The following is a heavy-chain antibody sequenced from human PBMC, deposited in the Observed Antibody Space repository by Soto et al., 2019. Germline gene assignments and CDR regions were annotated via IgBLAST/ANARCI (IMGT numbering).Heavy chain of an antibody. CDR1: GFTFRSYA. J-gene: IGHJ2*01. CDR2: ISGSGIST. Sequence: DVQLLESGGGLVQPGGSLRLSCAASGFTFRSYAMSWVRQAPGKGLEWVSGISGSGISTHYADSVKGRFTVSRDNSKKTLYLQVNGRRAEDTAVYNCAQEPVGPDCYLDLWGRGTLVTVSS. CDR3: AQEPVGPDCYLDL. V-gene: IGHV3-23*01.